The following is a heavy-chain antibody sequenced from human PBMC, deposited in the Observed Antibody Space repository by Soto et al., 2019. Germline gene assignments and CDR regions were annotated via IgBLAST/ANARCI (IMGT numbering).Heavy chain of an antibody. Sequence: QVQLVESGGGVVQPGRSLRLSCAASGFTFSSYGMHWVRQATGKELELLAVIWYDGSNKYYADSVKGRFTISRDNSKNTGDLHMNSLRADDTSVYYCARGVVPAVHYYYYYIDVYGKGTTVTVSS. CDR3: ARGVVPAVHYYYYYIDV. J-gene: IGHJ6*03. D-gene: IGHD2-2*01. V-gene: IGHV3-33*01. CDR1: GFTFSSYG. CDR2: IWYDGSNK.